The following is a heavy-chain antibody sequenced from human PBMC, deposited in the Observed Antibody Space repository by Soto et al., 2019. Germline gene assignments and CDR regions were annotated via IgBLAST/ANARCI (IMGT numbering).Heavy chain of an antibody. V-gene: IGHV3-15*06. J-gene: IGHJ4*02. Sequence: LRLSCAASGFTFSSYAMSWVRQAPGKGLEWVGLIKSKIDGGTIHYAAPVKGIFTISRDDSKNTLYLQMNSLKTEDTAVYYCTSGVARAYWGQGTLVTVSS. CDR1: GFTFSSYA. CDR3: TSGVARAY. D-gene: IGHD3-10*01. CDR2: IKSKIDGGTI.